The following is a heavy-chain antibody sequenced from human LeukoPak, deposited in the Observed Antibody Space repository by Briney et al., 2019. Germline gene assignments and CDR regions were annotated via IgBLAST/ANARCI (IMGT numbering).Heavy chain of an antibody. CDR3: ARDPSYDYVWGSYRYGREHWFDP. CDR2: ISSSSSYI. D-gene: IGHD3-16*02. J-gene: IGHJ5*02. Sequence: PGGSLRLSCAASGFTFSSYSMNWVREAPGEGLEWVSSISSSSSYIYYADSVKGRFTISRDNAKNSLYLQMNSLRAEDTAVYYCARDPSYDYVWGSYRYGREHWFDPWGQGTLVTVSS. V-gene: IGHV3-21*01. CDR1: GFTFSSYS.